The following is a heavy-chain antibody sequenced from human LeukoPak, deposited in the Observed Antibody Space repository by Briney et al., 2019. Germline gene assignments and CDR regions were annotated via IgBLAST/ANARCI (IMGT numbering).Heavy chain of an antibody. D-gene: IGHD2-8*01. CDR2: IGFDGGKI. J-gene: IGHJ4*02. CDR3: AKDSDTYGHRHFDH. CDR1: GFTFSSYG. V-gene: IGHV3-30*02. Sequence: PGGSLRLSCVASGFTFSSYGMQWVRQAPGQGLEWVAFIGFDGGKIYYADTVKGRVTMTRDNSKNPVNLEMSSLRVEDTAVYYCAKDSDTYGHRHFDHWGQATLLTVSS.